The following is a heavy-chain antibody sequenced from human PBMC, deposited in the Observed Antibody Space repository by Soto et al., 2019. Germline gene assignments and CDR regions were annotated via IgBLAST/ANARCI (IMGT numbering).Heavy chain of an antibody. Sequence: SLRLSCAASGFTFSSYAMSWVRQAPGKGLEWVSAISGSGGSTYYADSVKGRFTISRDNSKNTLYLQMNSLRAEDTAVYYCARDRGSSSVCVDYWGQGTLVTVSS. CDR1: GFTFSSYA. CDR3: ARDRGSSSVCVDY. J-gene: IGHJ4*02. V-gene: IGHV3-23*01. CDR2: ISGSGGST. D-gene: IGHD6-6*01.